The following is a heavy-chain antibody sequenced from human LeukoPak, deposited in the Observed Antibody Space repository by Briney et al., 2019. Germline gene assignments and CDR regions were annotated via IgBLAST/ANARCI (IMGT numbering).Heavy chain of an antibody. Sequence: ASVKVSCKASGYTFTGYYMHWVRQAPGQGLEWMGWINPNSGGTNYAQKFQGRVTMTRDTSTSTAYRELSRLRSDDTAVYYCARDSQRFDFKFDYWGQGTLVTVSS. J-gene: IGHJ4*02. V-gene: IGHV1-2*02. D-gene: IGHD3/OR15-3a*01. CDR3: ARDSQRFDFKFDY. CDR2: INPNSGGT. CDR1: GYTFTGYY.